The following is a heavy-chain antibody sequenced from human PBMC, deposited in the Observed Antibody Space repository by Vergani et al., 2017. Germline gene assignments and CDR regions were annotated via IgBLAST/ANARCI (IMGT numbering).Heavy chain of an antibody. CDR1: GFTFSSYA. D-gene: IGHD2-2*01. J-gene: IGHJ3*01. CDR3: AREYSSTSGRAFDF. V-gene: IGHV3-23*01. Sequence: EVQLLESGVGLVQPGGSLRLSCAASGFTFSSYAMSWVRQAPGKGVEWVSAISGSGGSTNYADSVKGRFTISRDNSKNTLYLQMNGLRAEDTALYYCAREYSSTSGRAFDFWGQGTKVTVSS. CDR2: ISGSGGST.